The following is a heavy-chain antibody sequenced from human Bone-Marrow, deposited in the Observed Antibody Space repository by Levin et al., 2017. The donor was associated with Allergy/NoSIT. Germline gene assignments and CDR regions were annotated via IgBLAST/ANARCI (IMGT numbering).Heavy chain of an antibody. D-gene: IGHD1/OR15-1a*01. J-gene: IGHJ4*02. CDR2: ISHSGST. CDR3: ARIVSRGNNDY. CDR1: DGSFNSYY. V-gene: IGHV4-34*01. Sequence: PSETLSLTCAIYDGSFNSYYWTWIRQPPGKGLDWIGEISHSGSTRYNPSLENRVTISVDKSKNQFSLKLSSVTAADTAVYYCARIVSRGNNDYWGQGTLVTVSS.